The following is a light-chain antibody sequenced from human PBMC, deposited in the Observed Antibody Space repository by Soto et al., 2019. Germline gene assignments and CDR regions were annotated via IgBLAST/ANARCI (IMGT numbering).Light chain of an antibody. Sequence: EIVLTQSPGTLSLSPGEGATLSCRASQSVSSSYIAWYQQRPGQTPSLLIYGASRRATGIPDRFRGSGSGTHFTLTISRLEPGDFAVYYCQHFSGTPFTFGPWTRLEIK. J-gene: IGKJ5*01. CDR3: QHFSGTPFT. V-gene: IGKV3-20*01. CDR1: QSVSSSY. CDR2: GAS.